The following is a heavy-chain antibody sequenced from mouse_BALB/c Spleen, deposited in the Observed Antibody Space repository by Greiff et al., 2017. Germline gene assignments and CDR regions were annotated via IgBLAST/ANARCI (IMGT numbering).Heavy chain of an antibody. CDR2: ISSGSSTI. CDR3: AREFHYYGYDYFDY. CDR1: GFTFSSFG. D-gene: IGHD1-2*01. V-gene: IGHV5-17*02. Sequence: EVMLVESGGGLVQPGGSRKLSCAASGFTFSSFGMHWVRQAPEKGLEWVAYISSGSSTIYYADTVKGRFTISRDNPKNTLFLQMTSLRSEDTAMYYCAREFHYYGYDYFDYWGQGTTLTVSS. J-gene: IGHJ2*01.